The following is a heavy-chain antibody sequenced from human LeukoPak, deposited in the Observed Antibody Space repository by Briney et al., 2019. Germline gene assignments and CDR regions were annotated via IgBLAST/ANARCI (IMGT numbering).Heavy chain of an antibody. CDR1: GYSFSNSH. CDR2: TAPSAGNR. V-gene: IGHV1-46*01. Sequence: ASVTVSCKASGYSFSNSHIHWARQAPGQGLEWVGATAPSAGNREYAQKFQGRVTMTRDTSTSTVYMELSSLTSEDTAVYYCAREMEITKYFHIWGQGTLVTASS. D-gene: IGHD3-10*01. CDR3: AREMEITKYFHI. J-gene: IGHJ3*02.